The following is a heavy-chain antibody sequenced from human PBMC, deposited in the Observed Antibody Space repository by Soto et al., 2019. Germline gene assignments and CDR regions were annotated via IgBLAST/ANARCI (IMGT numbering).Heavy chain of an antibody. CDR2: IWYDGSNK. J-gene: IGHJ6*02. CDR3: ARDMNGDYNYYYYGMDV. CDR1: GFTFSSYG. V-gene: IGHV3-33*01. D-gene: IGHD4-17*01. Sequence: EGSLRLSCAASGFTFSSYGMHWVRQAPGKGLEWVAVIWYDGSNKYYADSVKGRFTISRDNSKNTLYLQMNSLRAEDTAVYYCARDMNGDYNYYYYGMDVWGQGTTVTVSS.